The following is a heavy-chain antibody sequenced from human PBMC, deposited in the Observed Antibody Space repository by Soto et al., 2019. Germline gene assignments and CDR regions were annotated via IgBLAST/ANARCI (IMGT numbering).Heavy chain of an antibody. CDR3: ARDFPDCSGGSCYVY. D-gene: IGHD2-15*01. CDR2: IYYSGST. CDR1: GGSISSYY. V-gene: IGHV4-59*01. J-gene: IGHJ4*02. Sequence: SETLSLTCTVSGGSISSYYWSWIRQPPGKGLEWIGYIYYSGSTNYNPSLKSRVTISVDTSKNQFSLKLSSVTAADTAVYYCARDFPDCSGGSCYVYWGQGTLVTVSS.